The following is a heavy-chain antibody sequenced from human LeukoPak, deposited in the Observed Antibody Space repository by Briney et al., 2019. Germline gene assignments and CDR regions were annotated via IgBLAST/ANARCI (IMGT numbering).Heavy chain of an antibody. Sequence: GGSLRLSCAASGFTFSDYWMHWVRQAPWKGLVWVSRINSIDGDGSSTSYVDPVKGRFTISRDNAKNTVYLQMNSLRAEDTAVYYCARGPSIAVASGMDVWGQGTTVTVSS. CDR3: ARGPSIAVASGMDV. J-gene: IGHJ6*02. CDR1: GFTFSDYW. V-gene: IGHV3-74*01. CDR2: INSIDGDGSST. D-gene: IGHD6-19*01.